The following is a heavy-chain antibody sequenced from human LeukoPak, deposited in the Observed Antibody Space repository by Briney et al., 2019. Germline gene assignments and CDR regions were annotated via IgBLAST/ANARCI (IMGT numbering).Heavy chain of an antibody. J-gene: IGHJ4*02. CDR3: ARDLFGYSSSYYY. CDR2: INPNSGDT. V-gene: IGHV1-2*06. CDR1: GYTFTGYH. Sequence: ASVKVSCKASGYTFTGYHMHWVRQAPGQGLEWMGRINPNSGDTNYAQKLQGRVTMTTDTSTSTAYMELRSLRSDDTAVYYCARDLFGYSSSYYYWGQGTLVTVSS. D-gene: IGHD6-13*01.